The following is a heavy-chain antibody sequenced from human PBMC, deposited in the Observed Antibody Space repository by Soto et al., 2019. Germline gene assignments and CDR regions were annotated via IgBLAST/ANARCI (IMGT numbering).Heavy chain of an antibody. CDR2: ISGSGGST. CDR3: AKSVGRFLEWLHHGMDV. CDR1: GFTFSSYA. V-gene: IGHV3-23*01. D-gene: IGHD3-3*01. J-gene: IGHJ6*02. Sequence: EVQLLESGGGLVQPGGSLRLSCAASGFTFSSYAMSWVRQAPRKALEWVSAISGSGGSTYYADSVKVRFTISRDNSKNTLYLQMNRLSAADTAVCYCAKSVGRFLEWLHHGMDVWGHGATVTVS.